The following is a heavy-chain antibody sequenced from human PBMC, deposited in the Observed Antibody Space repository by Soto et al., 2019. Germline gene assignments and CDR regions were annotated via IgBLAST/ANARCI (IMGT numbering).Heavy chain of an antibody. CDR1: GLTFSNIW. CDR2: ISPDGGEI. V-gene: IGHV3-7*01. CDR3: AKGPR. J-gene: IGHJ4*02. Sequence: LVEAGGGLVQPGGSLRRPCAASGLTFSNIWMSWVGRCPEKGREWVASISPDGGEIYYVDSVKGRFTISRDNTRNSLYLQMNSLRAEDTAVYYCAKGPRWGQGTLVTVSS.